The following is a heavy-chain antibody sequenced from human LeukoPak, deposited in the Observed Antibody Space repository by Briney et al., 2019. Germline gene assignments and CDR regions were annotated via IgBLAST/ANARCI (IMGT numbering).Heavy chain of an antibody. V-gene: IGHV1-2*06. D-gene: IGHD2-2*01. CDR2: INPNSGGT. Sequence: ASVKVSCKASGYTFTGYYMHWVRQAPGQGLEWMGRINPNSGGTNYAQKFQGRVTMTRDTSISTAYMELSRLRSDDTAVYYCARDASRYCSSTSCYPYGMGVWGQGTTVTVSS. J-gene: IGHJ6*02. CDR1: GYTFTGYY. CDR3: ARDASRYCSSTSCYPYGMGV.